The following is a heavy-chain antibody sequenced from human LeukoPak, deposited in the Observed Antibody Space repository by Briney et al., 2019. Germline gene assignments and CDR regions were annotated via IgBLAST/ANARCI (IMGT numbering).Heavy chain of an antibody. Sequence: PGGSLRLSCAASGFTFSSYWMSWVRQAPGKGLEWVANIKQDGSEKYYVDSVKGRFTTSRDNAKNSLYLQMNSLRAEDTAVYYCARDKRVVTGLYYFEYWGQGTLVTVSS. V-gene: IGHV3-7*01. CDR3: ARDKRVVTGLYYFEY. CDR2: IKQDGSEK. CDR1: GFTFSSYW. J-gene: IGHJ4*02. D-gene: IGHD2-21*02.